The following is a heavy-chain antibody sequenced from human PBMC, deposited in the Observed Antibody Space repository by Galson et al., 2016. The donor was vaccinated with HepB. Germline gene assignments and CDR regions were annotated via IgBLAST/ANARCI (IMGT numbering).Heavy chain of an antibody. CDR3: ARHPQNNL. V-gene: IGHV3-53*01. CDR2: IYSGGRT. Sequence: SLRLSCAASGFTVSNNYMSWVRQAPGKGLEGVSVIYSGGRTYYTDSVKSRFTISRDSSKNTMYLQMNSLRAEDTAVYYCARHPQNNLWGQGTLVTVSS. CDR1: GFTVSNNY. J-gene: IGHJ4*02. D-gene: IGHD1/OR15-1a*01.